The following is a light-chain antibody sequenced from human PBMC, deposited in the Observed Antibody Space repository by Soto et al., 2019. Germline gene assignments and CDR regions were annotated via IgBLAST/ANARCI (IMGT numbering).Light chain of an antibody. J-gene: IGLJ2*01. Sequence: QAVVTQEPSLTVSPGGTVTLTCGSSTGAVTSVNYPYWFQQKPGQAPRALIYDTTTKHSWTPARFSGSLLGDKAALTLSGAQPEDEAEYYCLLSYPAARPVFGGGTKLTVL. CDR1: TGAVTSVNY. V-gene: IGLV7-46*01. CDR3: LLSYPAARPV. CDR2: DTT.